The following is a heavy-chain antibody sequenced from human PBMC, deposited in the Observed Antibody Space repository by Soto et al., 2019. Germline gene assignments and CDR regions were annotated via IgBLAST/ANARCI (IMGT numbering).Heavy chain of an antibody. CDR1: GFTFSSYA. J-gene: IGHJ4*02. D-gene: IGHD6-6*01. Sequence: PGGSLRLSCAASGFTFSSYAMHWVRQAPGKGLEWVAVISYDGSNKYYADSVKGRFTISRDNSKNTLYLQMNSLRAEDTAVYYCARDLGSSSSGQGVYWGQGTLVTVSS. CDR2: ISYDGSNK. CDR3: ARDLGSSSSGQGVY. V-gene: IGHV3-30-3*01.